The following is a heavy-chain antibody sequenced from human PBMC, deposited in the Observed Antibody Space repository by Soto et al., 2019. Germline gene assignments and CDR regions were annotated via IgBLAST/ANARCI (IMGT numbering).Heavy chain of an antibody. J-gene: IGHJ5*02. D-gene: IGHD4-17*01. CDR3: ASEPDYGEDNWFDP. V-gene: IGHV3-21*01. CDR1: GFTFSSYS. Sequence: GGSLRLSCAASGFTFSSYSMNWVRQAPGKGLEWVSSISSSSSYIYYADSVKGRFTISRDNAKNSLYLQMNSLRAEDTAVYYCASEPDYGEDNWFDPWGQGTLVTVSS. CDR2: ISSSSSYI.